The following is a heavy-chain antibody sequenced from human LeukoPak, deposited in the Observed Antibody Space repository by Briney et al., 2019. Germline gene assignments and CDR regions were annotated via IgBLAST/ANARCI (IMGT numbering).Heavy chain of an antibody. J-gene: IGHJ4*02. CDR2: IYYSGST. Sequence: SETLSLTCTVSGGSISSSSYYWGWIRQPPGKGLEWIGSIYYSGSTYYNPSLKSRVTISVDTSKSQFSLKLSSVTAADTAVYYCARDRVYDYVWGSYRYTGNFDYWGQGTLVTVSS. D-gene: IGHD3-16*02. V-gene: IGHV4-39*07. CDR3: ARDRVYDYVWGSYRYTGNFDY. CDR1: GGSISSSSYY.